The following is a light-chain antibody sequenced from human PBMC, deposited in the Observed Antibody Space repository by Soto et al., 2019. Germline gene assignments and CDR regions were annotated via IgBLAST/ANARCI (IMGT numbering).Light chain of an antibody. CDR3: AAWDDSLNGRV. Sequence: QSVLTQPPSVSGAPWQRVTISCTGTSSNIGAGHAVHWYRQFPGAAPKLLIYGDTHRPSGVPDRFSGSKSGTSASLAISGLQSDDEADYYCAAWDDSLNGRVFGTGTKLTVL. CDR1: SSNIGAGHA. V-gene: IGLV1-40*01. J-gene: IGLJ1*01. CDR2: GDT.